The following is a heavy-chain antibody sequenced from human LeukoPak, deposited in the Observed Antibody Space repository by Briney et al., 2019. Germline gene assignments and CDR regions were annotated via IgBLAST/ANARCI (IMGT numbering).Heavy chain of an antibody. CDR2: ISWNSGSR. J-gene: IGHJ3*02. CDR3: AKDTSWFTSAFDI. Sequence: PGRPLRLSCAAPGFTFEDYDMHWVRQAPGKGLEWVSGISWNSGSRGYADSVKGRFTISRDNAKNSLYLQMDSLRTEDTAFYYCAKDTSWFTSAFDIWGQGTMVTVSS. CDR1: GFTFEDYD. V-gene: IGHV3-9*01. D-gene: IGHD3-10*01.